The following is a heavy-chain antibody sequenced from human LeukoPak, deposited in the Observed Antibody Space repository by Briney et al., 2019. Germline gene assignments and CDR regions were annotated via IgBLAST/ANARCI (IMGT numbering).Heavy chain of an antibody. Sequence: GASVTVSCKASGYTFTVYYMHWVRQAPGQGLEWMGWISAYNGNTNYAQKLQGRVTMTTDTYTSTAYMELRSLRSDDTAVYYCARERLSMVRGVIPKEAWGWFDPWGQGTLVTVSS. D-gene: IGHD3-10*01. CDR2: ISAYNGNT. CDR3: ARERLSMVRGVIPKEAWGWFDP. CDR1: GYTFTVYY. V-gene: IGHV1-18*04. J-gene: IGHJ5*02.